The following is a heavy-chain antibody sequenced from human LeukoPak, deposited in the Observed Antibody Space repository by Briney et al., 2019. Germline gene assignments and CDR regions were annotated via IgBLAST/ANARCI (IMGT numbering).Heavy chain of an antibody. CDR3: AKEGEPGYYYDSSGYYYSDY. CDR2: IRYDGSNK. D-gene: IGHD3-22*01. CDR1: GFTFSSYG. Sequence: GGSLRLSCAASGFTFSSYGMHWVRQAPGKGLEWVAFIRYDGSNKYYADSVKGRFTISRDNSKNTLYLQMNSLRAEDTAVYYCAKEGEPGYYYDSSGYYYSDYWGQGTLVTVSS. J-gene: IGHJ4*02. V-gene: IGHV3-30*02.